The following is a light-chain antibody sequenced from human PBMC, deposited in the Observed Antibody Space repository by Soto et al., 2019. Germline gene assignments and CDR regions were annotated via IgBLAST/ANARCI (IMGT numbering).Light chain of an antibody. V-gene: IGKV3-15*01. J-gene: IGKJ4*01. CDR3: QQYNNWPHALP. CDR2: GAS. CDR1: QSVSSN. Sequence: EIVMTQSPATLSVSPGERATLSCRASQSVSSNLAWYQQKPGQAPRLLIYGASTRATGIPARFSGSGSGTEFTLTISSLQSEDFAVYYCQQYNNWPHALPFGGGTKVEIK.